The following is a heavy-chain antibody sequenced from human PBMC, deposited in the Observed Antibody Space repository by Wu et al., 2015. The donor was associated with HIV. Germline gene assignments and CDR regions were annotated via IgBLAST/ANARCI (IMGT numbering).Heavy chain of an antibody. CDR1: GGSFTNYI. V-gene: IGHV1-69*14. D-gene: IGHD6-13*01. J-gene: IGHJ4*02. CDR2: IIPLFPTP. CDR3: AHARDYSSSWPLDY. Sequence: QVHLVQSGAEMKKPGSSVKVSCKASGGSFTNYIVTWVRQAPGQGLEWMGGIIPLFPTPNYAQKFQGRVTITADMSTSTTYMELGSLRSDDTAIYYCAHARDYSSSWPLDYWGQGTLVTVSS.